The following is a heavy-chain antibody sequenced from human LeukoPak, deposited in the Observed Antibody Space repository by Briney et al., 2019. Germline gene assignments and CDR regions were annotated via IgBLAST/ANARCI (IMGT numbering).Heavy chain of an antibody. CDR1: GYTFTSYD. CDR2: MNPNSGNT. V-gene: IGHV1-8*01. D-gene: IGHD4-17*01. J-gene: IGHJ5*02. CDR3: ARGATVTNNWFDP. Sequence: SVKVSCKASGYTFTSYDINWVRQATGQGLEWMGWMNPNSGNTGYAQKFQGRVTMTRNTSISTAYMELSSLRSEDTAVYYCARGATVTNNWFDPWGQGTLVTVSS.